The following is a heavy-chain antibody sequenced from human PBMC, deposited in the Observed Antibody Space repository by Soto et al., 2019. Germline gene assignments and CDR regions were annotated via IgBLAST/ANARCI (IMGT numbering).Heavy chain of an antibody. Sequence: PGGSLRLSCAASGFMFSDYAMDWVRQAPGKGLEWVSYFSRNDNTVQYADSVKGRFIISRDNVANSLYLQMHSLTAEDTAIYYCARETNRSHHNFDYWGQGTLVTVSS. CDR2: FSRNDNTV. CDR3: ARETNRSHHNFDY. CDR1: GFMFSDYA. J-gene: IGHJ4*02. V-gene: IGHV3-48*03.